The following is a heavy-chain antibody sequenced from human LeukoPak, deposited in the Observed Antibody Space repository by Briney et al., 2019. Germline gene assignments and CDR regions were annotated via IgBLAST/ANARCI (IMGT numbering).Heavy chain of an antibody. J-gene: IGHJ3*02. CDR2: IYTSGST. Sequence: SETLSLTCPVAGGSISSYYWSWIRQPAGKGREWIGRIYTSGSTNYTPSLKSRVTMSVETSTNQFSLKLSSVTAADTAVYYCARARGRIFGVVFDAFDIWGQGTMVTVSS. V-gene: IGHV4-4*07. CDR3: ARARGRIFGVVFDAFDI. CDR1: GGSISSYY. D-gene: IGHD3-3*01.